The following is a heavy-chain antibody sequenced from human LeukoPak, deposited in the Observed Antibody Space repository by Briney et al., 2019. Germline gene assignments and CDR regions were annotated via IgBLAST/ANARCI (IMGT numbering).Heavy chain of an antibody. V-gene: IGHV3-21*04. CDR3: ARGSSSWYGSFDY. J-gene: IGHJ4*02. Sequence: GGSLRLSCAASGLTFSSSGMNWVRQAPGKGLEWVSFIDSSSAYIYYADSVKGRFTISRDNAKNSLYLQMNSLRAEDTAVYYCARGSSSWYGSFDYWGQGTLVTVSS. CDR2: IDSSSAYI. D-gene: IGHD6-13*01. CDR1: GLTFSSSG.